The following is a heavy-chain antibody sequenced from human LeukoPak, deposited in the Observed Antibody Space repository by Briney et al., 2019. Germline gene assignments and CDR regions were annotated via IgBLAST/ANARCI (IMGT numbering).Heavy chain of an antibody. CDR3: ARVFGYGDYVHFDY. J-gene: IGHJ4*02. V-gene: IGHV4-59*01. CDR2: IYYSGST. D-gene: IGHD4-17*01. Sequence: SETLSLTCTVSGGSISSYYWSWIRQPPGKGLEWIGYIYYSGSTNYNPSLKSRVTISVDTSKNQFSLKLSSVTAADTAVYYCARVFGYGDYVHFDYWGQGTLVTVSS. CDR1: GGSISSYY.